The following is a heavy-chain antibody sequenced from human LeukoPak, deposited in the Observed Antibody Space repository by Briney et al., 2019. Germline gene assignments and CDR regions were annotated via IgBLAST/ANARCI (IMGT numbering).Heavy chain of an antibody. CDR3: TRGGIVVVPADIFHYYYYMDV. J-gene: IGHJ6*03. CDR1: VFTFSNFP. V-gene: IGHV3-64*01. Sequence: GGPLRLSCAPSVFTFSNFPVHWVPQAPGKGREYVSAVFSNVGRTYYPNSVRGRFTISRDNYKNTLYIQICTLREEDRRVYYFTRGGIVVVPADIFHYYYYMDVWGKGNTVTVSS. D-gene: IGHD2-2*01. CDR2: VFSNVGRT.